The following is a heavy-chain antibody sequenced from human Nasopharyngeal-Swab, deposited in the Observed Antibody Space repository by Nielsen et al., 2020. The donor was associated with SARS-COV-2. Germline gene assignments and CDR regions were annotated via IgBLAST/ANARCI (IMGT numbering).Heavy chain of an antibody. CDR2: LYYSGST. J-gene: IGHJ4*02. Sequence: SETLSLTCTVSGGSLSSGDYYWSWIRQPPGKGLEWIGFLYYSGSTYYNPSLRSRVTISVDTSKNQFSLKLSSVTAADTAVYYCARGVDTYDYSNVLDYWGQGTLVTVSS. V-gene: IGHV4-30-4*01. D-gene: IGHD4-11*01. CDR3: ARGVDTYDYSNVLDY. CDR1: GGSLSSGDYY.